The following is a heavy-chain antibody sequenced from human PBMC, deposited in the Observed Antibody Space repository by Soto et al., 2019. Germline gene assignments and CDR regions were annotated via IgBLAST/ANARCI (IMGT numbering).Heavy chain of an antibody. Sequence: SETLSLTCAVYGGSFSGYYWSWIRQPPGKGLEWIGEINHSGSTNYNPSLKSRVTISVDTSKNQFSLKLSSVTAADTAVYYCARGPNVVVPAAMLLDYWGQGTLVTVSS. J-gene: IGHJ4*02. CDR3: ARGPNVVVPAAMLLDY. CDR1: GGSFSGYY. D-gene: IGHD2-2*01. CDR2: INHSGST. V-gene: IGHV4-34*01.